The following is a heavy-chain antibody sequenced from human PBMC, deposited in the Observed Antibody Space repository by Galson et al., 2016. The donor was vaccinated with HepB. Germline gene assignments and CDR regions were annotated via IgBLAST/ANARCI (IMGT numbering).Heavy chain of an antibody. CDR1: GFTFSSYA. D-gene: IGHD2-15*01. CDR2: ISGSGGST. CDR3: AKDSGIVVVVAACNWFDP. J-gene: IGHJ5*02. Sequence: SLRLSCAASGFTFSSYAMSWVRQAPGKGLEWVSAISGSGGSTYYADSVKGRFTISRDNSKNTLYLQMNSLRAEDTAVYYCAKDSGIVVVVAACNWFDPWGQGTLVTVSA. V-gene: IGHV3-23*01.